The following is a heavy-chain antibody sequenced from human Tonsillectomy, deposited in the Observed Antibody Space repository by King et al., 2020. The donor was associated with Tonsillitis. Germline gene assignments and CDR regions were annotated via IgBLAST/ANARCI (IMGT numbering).Heavy chain of an antibody. D-gene: IGHD2-2*02. CDR1: GYTFTGYY. J-gene: IGHJ5*02. V-gene: IGHV1-2*02. CDR2: ISPNSGGT. Sequence: QLVQSGAEVKKPGASVKVSCKASGYTFTGYYMHWVRQAPGQGLEWMGWISPNSGGTNYAQKFQGRVTMTRDTSISTAYMELSRLRSDDTAVYYCARVRCSSTSCYTVRWFDPWGQGTLVTVSS. CDR3: ARVRCSSTSCYTVRWFDP.